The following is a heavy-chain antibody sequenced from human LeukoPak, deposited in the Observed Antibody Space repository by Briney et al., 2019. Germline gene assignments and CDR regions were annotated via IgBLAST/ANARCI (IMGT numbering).Heavy chain of an antibody. CDR3: ARGVVAAVGRTFDF. V-gene: IGHV4-59*01. Sequence: PSETLSLTCTVSGDSFSYFYWSWIRQPPGKGLEWIGYIYNSGSTNYNPSLKSRVTISLDTSKNQFSLKLSFVTAADTAVYYCARGVVAAVGRTFDFWGQGTLVTVSS. CDR1: GDSFSYFY. J-gene: IGHJ4*02. D-gene: IGHD6-13*01. CDR2: IYNSGST.